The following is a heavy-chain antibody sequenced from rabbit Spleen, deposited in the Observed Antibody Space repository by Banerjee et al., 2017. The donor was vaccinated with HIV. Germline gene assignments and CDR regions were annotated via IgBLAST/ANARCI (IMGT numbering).Heavy chain of an antibody. J-gene: IGHJ4*01. D-gene: IGHD4-2*01. Sequence: QEQLVESGGGLVQPEGSLALTCKASGFSFSSSDYICWVRQAPGKGLEWIACIDIGSRDFTYYASWAKGRFTISKTSSTTVTLQMTSLTAADTATYFCARGGYGGHIYAMGLWGPGTLVTVS. V-gene: IGHV1S45*01. CDR1: GFSFSSSDY. CDR3: ARGGYGGHIYAMGL. CDR2: IDIGSRDFT.